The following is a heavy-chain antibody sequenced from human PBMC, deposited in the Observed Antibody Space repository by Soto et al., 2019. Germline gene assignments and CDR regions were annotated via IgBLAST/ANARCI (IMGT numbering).Heavy chain of an antibody. CDR3: ARQSGYSGYDPSYYFDY. Sequence: PVGSLRLSCAASGFTFSSYEMNWVRQAPGKGLEWVSYISSSGSTIYYADSVKGRFTISRDNAKNSLYLQMNSLRAEDTAVYYCARQSGYSGYDPSYYFDYWGQGTLVTVSS. D-gene: IGHD5-12*01. CDR2: ISSSGSTI. V-gene: IGHV3-48*03. J-gene: IGHJ4*02. CDR1: GFTFSSYE.